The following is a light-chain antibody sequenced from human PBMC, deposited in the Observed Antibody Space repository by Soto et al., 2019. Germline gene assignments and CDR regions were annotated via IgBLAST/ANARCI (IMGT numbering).Light chain of an antibody. V-gene: IGKV1-39*01. CDR2: SAS. CDR1: QSISTY. Sequence: DIQMTQSPSSLSASVGDRVSITCRASQSISTYVNWYQQKPGKAPKVLIYSASNLKSGVPSRFSGSGSGTDFTLTISSLQPEDVATYFFQESYSGHVTFGPGTKVDIK. J-gene: IGKJ3*01. CDR3: QESYSGHVT.